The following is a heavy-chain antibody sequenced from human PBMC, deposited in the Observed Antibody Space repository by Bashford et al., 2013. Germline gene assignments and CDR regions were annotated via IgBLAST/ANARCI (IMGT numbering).Heavy chain of an antibody. D-gene: IGHD3-16*02. Sequence: VRQAPGKGLEWVSTIGVNDVNTYDADSVKGRFTISRDNSKNTLYLQMNSLRVEDTAVYYCAKDSLGSYRPLDSWGQGTLVTVSS. V-gene: IGHV3-23*01. J-gene: IGHJ4*02. CDR3: AKDSLGSYRPLDS. CDR2: IGVNDVNT.